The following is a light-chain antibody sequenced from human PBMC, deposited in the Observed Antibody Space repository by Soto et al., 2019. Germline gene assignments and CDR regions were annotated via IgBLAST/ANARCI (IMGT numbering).Light chain of an antibody. CDR2: GAS. CDR1: QSVSSN. V-gene: IGKV3-15*01. Sequence: EIVMTQSPATLSVSPGERATLSCRASQSVSSNLAWYQQKPGQAPRLLIYGASTRATGIPARFSGSGSGTEFTLTISSPQSEDFVVYYCQQYNNWPPLTFGGGTKVEIK. J-gene: IGKJ4*01. CDR3: QQYNNWPPLT.